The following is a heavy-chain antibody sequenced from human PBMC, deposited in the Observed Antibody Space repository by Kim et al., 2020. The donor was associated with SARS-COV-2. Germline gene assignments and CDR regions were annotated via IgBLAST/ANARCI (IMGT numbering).Heavy chain of an antibody. CDR2: TRGKYKGYAT. D-gene: IGHD3-22*01. V-gene: IGHV3-73*01. Sequence: GGSLRLSCVLSGSTFSGSSIHWVRQISGKGLAWVGQTRGKYKGYATEYGESLQGRFTISRDDAQNTAYLQINSLKTEDTAVYFCARHMDYHDTSGQYPNYLYGFDVWGHGTTVIVSS. CDR3: ARHMDYHDTSGQYPNYLYGFDV. CDR1: GSTFSGSS. J-gene: IGHJ6*02.